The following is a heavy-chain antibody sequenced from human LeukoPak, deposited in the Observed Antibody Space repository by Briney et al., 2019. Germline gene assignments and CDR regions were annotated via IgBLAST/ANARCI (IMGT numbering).Heavy chain of an antibody. J-gene: IGHJ4*02. CDR1: GYTFTNYG. CDR3: ATELRWKDH. V-gene: IGHV1-18*01. CDR2: ISAYNGYT. D-gene: IGHD4-23*01. Sequence: ASVKVSCKASGYTFTNYGVSWVRQAPGQGLEWMGWISAYNGYTNYAQKFQFRVTMTTDTSTSTAYMELRSLTSDDTAVYYCATELRWKDHWGQGTLVTVSS.